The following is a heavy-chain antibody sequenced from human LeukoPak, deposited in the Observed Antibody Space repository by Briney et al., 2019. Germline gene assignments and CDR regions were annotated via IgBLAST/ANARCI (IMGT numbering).Heavy chain of an antibody. J-gene: IGHJ4*02. CDR3: ATPLDYYDRSDSHQGGD. V-gene: IGHV3-7*03. CDR1: GFTFSRHW. Sequence: GGSLGLYCAASGFTFSRHWMTWVRQAPGKGLEWVANIKHDGSEKNYVDSVKGRFTISRDNAKNSLYLQMNSLRAEDTAVYYCATPLDYYDRSDSHQGGDWGQGTLVTVSS. CDR2: IKHDGSEK. D-gene: IGHD3-22*01.